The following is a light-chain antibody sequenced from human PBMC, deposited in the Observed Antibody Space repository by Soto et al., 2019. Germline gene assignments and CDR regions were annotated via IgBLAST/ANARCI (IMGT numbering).Light chain of an antibody. CDR2: GAS. CDR3: QQYGSSPVT. J-gene: IGKJ3*01. V-gene: IGKV3-20*01. CDR1: QSVSSSY. Sequence: EIVLTQSPGTLSLSPGERATLSCRASQSVSSSYLAWYQQTPGQAPRLLIYGASSRATGIPDRVSGSGSGTDFTLTISRLEPEDFAVYYCQQYGSSPVTVGPGTKVDIK.